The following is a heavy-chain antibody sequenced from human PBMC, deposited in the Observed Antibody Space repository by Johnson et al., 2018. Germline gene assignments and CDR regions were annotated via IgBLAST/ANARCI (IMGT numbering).Heavy chain of an antibody. J-gene: IGHJ6*02. D-gene: IGHD5-18*01. CDR1: GGPLSNYA. Sequence: QVQLVESGAEVQKPGSSVKVSCKASGGPLSNYAISWVRQAPGQGLEWMGGNVPISVTTNYAQKFRDRLTINADESTTTVYMELRSLRFEDTAVYYCARCYSRSMDVWGQGTTVTVSS. CDR3: ARCYSRSMDV. CDR2: NVPISVTT. V-gene: IGHV1-69*01.